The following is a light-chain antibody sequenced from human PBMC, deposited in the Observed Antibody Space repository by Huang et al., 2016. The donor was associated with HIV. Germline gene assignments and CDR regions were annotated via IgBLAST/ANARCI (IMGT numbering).Light chain of an antibody. CDR3: QQYGSSPYS. V-gene: IGKV3-20*01. J-gene: IGKJ2*03. Sequence: EIVLTQSPGTLSLSAGERATLACRASQIISSGDLAWYQHKPGQSPGLLLYGASNRATGTPDRFSGRGSGTDFTLTINGLEPEDSAVYLCQQYGSSPYSFGQGTKVEIK. CDR2: GAS. CDR1: QIISSGD.